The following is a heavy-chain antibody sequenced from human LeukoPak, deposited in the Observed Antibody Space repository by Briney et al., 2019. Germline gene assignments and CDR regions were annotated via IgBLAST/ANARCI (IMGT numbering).Heavy chain of an antibody. Sequence: ASVKVSCKASGGTFSSYAISWVRQAPGQGLEWMGGIIPIFGTANYAQKFQGRVTITADESTSTAYMELSSLRSEDTAVYYCARDSGVGYCSGGSCYFGYYGVDVWGQGTTVTVSS. CDR2: IIPIFGTA. CDR3: ARDSGVGYCSGGSCYFGYYGVDV. CDR1: GGTFSSYA. J-gene: IGHJ6*02. D-gene: IGHD2-15*01. V-gene: IGHV1-69*13.